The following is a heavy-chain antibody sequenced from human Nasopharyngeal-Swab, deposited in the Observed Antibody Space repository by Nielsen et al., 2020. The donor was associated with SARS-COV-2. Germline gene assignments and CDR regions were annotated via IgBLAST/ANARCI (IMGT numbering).Heavy chain of an antibody. D-gene: IGHD5-24*01. CDR3: VRDTMYAFDI. CDR2: IRSDSSTT. CDR1: GFRFGTEP. Sequence: GGSLRLFCAASGFRFGTEPMNWVRQAPGKGLEWLSHIRSDSSTTQYADSVKGRFTISRDNAKNSLYLQMHSLRDEDTAVYYCVRDTMYAFDIWGQGTMVTVSS. V-gene: IGHV3-48*02. J-gene: IGHJ3*02.